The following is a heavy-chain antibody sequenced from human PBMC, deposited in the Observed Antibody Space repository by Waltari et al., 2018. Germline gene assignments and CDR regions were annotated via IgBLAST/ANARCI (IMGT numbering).Heavy chain of an antibody. CDR3: ARPESSGSSSLDY. CDR2: INPKNGVT. Sequence: QVQLVQSGAEGKKPGASVKVSCKTSGHIFTDQFVHWVRQAPGQGLEWMGWINPKNGVTKYGQKFQGRLTMTSDTSVSIAHLELSRLKSDDSAVYFCARPESSGSSSLDYWGQGTMVIVSS. V-gene: IGHV1-2*02. J-gene: IGHJ4*02. D-gene: IGHD6-13*01. CDR1: GHIFTDQF.